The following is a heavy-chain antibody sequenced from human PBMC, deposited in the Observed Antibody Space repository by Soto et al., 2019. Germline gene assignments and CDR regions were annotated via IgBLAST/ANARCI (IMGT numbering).Heavy chain of an antibody. J-gene: IGHJ4*02. CDR3: ARVERNYGELIDY. CDR2: IYYSGST. D-gene: IGHD4-17*01. V-gene: IGHV4-31*03. CDR1: GGSISSGGYY. Sequence: SETLSLTCTVSGGSISSGGYYWSWIRQHPGKGLEWIGYIYYSGSTYYNPSLKSRVTISVDTSKDQFSLKLSPVTAADTAVYYCARVERNYGELIDYWGQGTLVTVSS.